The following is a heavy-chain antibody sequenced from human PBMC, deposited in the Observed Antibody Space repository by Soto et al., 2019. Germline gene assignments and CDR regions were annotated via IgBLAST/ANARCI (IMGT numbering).Heavy chain of an antibody. CDR1: GFTFSSYA. CDR3: AKDLPHGAFGVVIMRPDAFDI. J-gene: IGHJ3*02. Sequence: VGSLRLSCAASGFTFSSYAMSWVRQAPGRGLEWVSAISGSGGSTYYADSVKGRFTISRDNSKNTLYLQMNSLRAEDTAVYYCAKDLPHGAFGVVIMRPDAFDIWGQGTMVTVSS. V-gene: IGHV3-23*01. CDR2: ISGSGGST. D-gene: IGHD3-3*01.